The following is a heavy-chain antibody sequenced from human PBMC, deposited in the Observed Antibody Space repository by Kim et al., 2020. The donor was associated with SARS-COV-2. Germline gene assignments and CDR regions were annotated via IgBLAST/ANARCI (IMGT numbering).Heavy chain of an antibody. Sequence: NPSLKSLVTISVDTSKNQFSLKLSSVTAADTAVYYCARARITMIVVDAFDIWGQGTMVTVSS. J-gene: IGHJ3*02. CDR3: ARARITMIVVDAFDI. V-gene: IGHV4-31*01. D-gene: IGHD3-22*01.